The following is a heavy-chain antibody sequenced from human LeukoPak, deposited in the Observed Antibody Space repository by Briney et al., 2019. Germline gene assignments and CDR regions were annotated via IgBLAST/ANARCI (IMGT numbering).Heavy chain of an antibody. V-gene: IGHV4-34*01. D-gene: IGHD3-16*01. CDR3: ARVGGSRSIYAFHWYFDL. Sequence: SETLSLTCAVYGGSFSGYYWRWIRQPPGKGLEWIGEINPSGSTNYNPARKNRVTISVDTSKNQFSLKLSSVTAADTAVYYCARVGGSRSIYAFHWYFDLWGRGTLVTVSS. CDR1: GGSFSGYY. J-gene: IGHJ2*01. CDR2: INPSGST.